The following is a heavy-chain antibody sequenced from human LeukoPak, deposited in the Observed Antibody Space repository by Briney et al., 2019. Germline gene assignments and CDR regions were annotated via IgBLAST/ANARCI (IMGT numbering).Heavy chain of an antibody. CDR3: ARGANGDSSPLSPTDY. J-gene: IGHJ4*02. CDR2: INPNSGGT. CDR1: GYTFTGYY. Sequence: GASVKVSCKASGYTFTGYYMHWVQQAPGQGLEWMGWINPNSGGTNYAQKFQGRVTMTRDTSISTAYMELSRLRSDDTAVYYCARGANGDSSPLSPTDYWGQGTLVTVSS. D-gene: IGHD4-17*01. V-gene: IGHV1-2*02.